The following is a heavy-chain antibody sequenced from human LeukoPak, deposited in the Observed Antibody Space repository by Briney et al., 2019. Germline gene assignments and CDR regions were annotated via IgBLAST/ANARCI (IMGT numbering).Heavy chain of an antibody. CDR1: GCTFTGYY. Sequence: ASVKVSCKASGCTFTGYYMHWVRQAPGQGLEWMGWISPDSGDTSFAQKFQGRVTMTTDTSTTTAYMELRSLRSDDTAVYFCAKDHPERYSYGTPFDYWGQGTLVTVSS. D-gene: IGHD5-18*01. CDR2: ISPDSGDT. V-gene: IGHV1-2*02. J-gene: IGHJ4*02. CDR3: AKDHPERYSYGTPFDY.